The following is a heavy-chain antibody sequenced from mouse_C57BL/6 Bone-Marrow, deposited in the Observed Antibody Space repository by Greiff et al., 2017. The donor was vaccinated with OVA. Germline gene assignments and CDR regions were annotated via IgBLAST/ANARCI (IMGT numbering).Heavy chain of an antibody. CDR3: ARAGDYDYDGGDYFDY. J-gene: IGHJ2*01. V-gene: IGHV2-2*01. CDR1: GFSLTSYG. D-gene: IGHD2-4*01. CDR2: IWSGGST. Sequence: VKLLESGPGLVQPSQSLSITCTVSGFSLTSYGVHWVRQSPGKGLEWLGVIWSGGSTDYNAAFISRLSISKDNSKSQVFFKMNSLQADDTAIYYCARAGDYDYDGGDYFDYWGQGTTLTVSS.